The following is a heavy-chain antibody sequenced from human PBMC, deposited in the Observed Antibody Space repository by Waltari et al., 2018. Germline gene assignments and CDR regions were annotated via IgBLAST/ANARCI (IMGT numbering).Heavy chain of an antibody. CDR1: GVDSNTFA. V-gene: IGHV3-23*02. CDR2: ISENGTST. CDR3: AKDGEGEYWQWGTDY. D-gene: IGHD3-16*01. Sequence: EGRLVQSGGNLVQSGGCLRRSCGAYGVDSNTFAMCWFRQGPGKGVGWVSVISENGTSTFYGDSVRGRFTISRDNSKNTVFLQMKSVRVEDTAVYYCAKDGEGEYWQWGTDYWGRGSQVTVSS. J-gene: IGHJ4*02.